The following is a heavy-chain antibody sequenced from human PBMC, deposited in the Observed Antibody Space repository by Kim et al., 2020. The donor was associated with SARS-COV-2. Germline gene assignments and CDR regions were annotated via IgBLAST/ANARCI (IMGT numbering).Heavy chain of an antibody. V-gene: IGHV4-59*01. CDR3: ARVDTAMASGIDY. D-gene: IGHD5-18*01. J-gene: IGHJ4*02. Sequence: TPSLKGRVTISVDTSKDQFSRKLSSVTAADTAVYYCARVDTAMASGIDYWGQGTLVTVSS.